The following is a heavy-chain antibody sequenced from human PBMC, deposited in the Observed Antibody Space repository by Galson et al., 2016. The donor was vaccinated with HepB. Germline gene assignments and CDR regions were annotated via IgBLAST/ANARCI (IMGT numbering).Heavy chain of an antibody. CDR2: ISGSRGNT. J-gene: IGHJ4*02. CDR3: ARAAGDYGNDGFPNFDY. D-gene: IGHD4-17*01. Sequence: SLRLSCAASGFTFSMYGMSWVRQAPGKGLEWVSSISGSRGNTYYADFVKGRFTISRDNSKNTVYLQMSSLRVDDTAVYYCARAAGDYGNDGFPNFDYWGQGTLVTVSS. CDR1: GFTFSMYG. V-gene: IGHV3-23*01.